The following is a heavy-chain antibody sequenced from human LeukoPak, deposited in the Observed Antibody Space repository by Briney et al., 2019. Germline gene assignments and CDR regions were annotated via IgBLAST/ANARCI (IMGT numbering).Heavy chain of an antibody. CDR1: GGTFSSYA. CDR2: IIPIFGTA. Sequence: ASVKVSCKASGGTFSSYAISWVRQAPGQGLEWMGGIIPIFGTANYAQKFQGRVTITADESTSTAYMELSSLRSGDTAVYYCAAAGTPSWGYYYYGMDVWGQGITVTVSS. J-gene: IGHJ6*02. V-gene: IGHV1-69*13. D-gene: IGHD6-13*01. CDR3: AAAGTPSWGYYYYGMDV.